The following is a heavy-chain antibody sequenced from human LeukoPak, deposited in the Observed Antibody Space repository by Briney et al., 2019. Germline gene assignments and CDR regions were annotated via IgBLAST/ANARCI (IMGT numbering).Heavy chain of an antibody. CDR3: AREGYYGSGSPPSLYFDY. V-gene: IGHV3-30*03. CDR2: MSSDLNVK. CDR1: GFTFSSYW. Sequence: GGSLRLSCAASGFTFSSYWMNWARQAPGKGLEWVAVMSSDLNVKLYADSVRGRFTISRDNSRSTLYLQMNSLRPEDTAIYYCAREGYYGSGSPPSLYFDYWGQGTLVTVSS. D-gene: IGHD3-10*01. J-gene: IGHJ4*02.